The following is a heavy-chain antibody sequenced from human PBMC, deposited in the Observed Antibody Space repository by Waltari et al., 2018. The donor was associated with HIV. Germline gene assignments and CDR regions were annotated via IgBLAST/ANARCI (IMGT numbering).Heavy chain of an antibody. V-gene: IGHV4-61*02. Sequence: QVQLQESGPGLVKSSQTLSLTCTVSGGSISSSNYYWSWIRRPAGKGLEWIGRVFLSGSTNDNPALKSRISMSIDPSKNQFSLNLRSVTAEDTATYFCARRYCGRACNDFYYFDLWGRGTLVTVSS. J-gene: IGHJ2*01. CDR1: GGSISSSNYY. CDR2: VFLSGST. D-gene: IGHD2-21*01. CDR3: ARRYCGRACNDFYYFDL.